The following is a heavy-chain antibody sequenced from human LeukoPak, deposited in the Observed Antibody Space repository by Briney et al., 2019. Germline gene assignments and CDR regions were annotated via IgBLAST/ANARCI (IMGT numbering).Heavy chain of an antibody. J-gene: IGHJ4*02. CDR2: INPNTGGT. D-gene: IGHD2-8*01. V-gene: IGHV1-2*02. CDR3: ARVGYGSRGVCYNYGY. CDR1: GYSFTGNY. Sequence: ASVRVSCKASGYSFTGNYMHWVRQAPGQGFEWMGWINPNTGGTNYAQKFKGRVLMTRDTSISTAYLELSSLKSDDPAVYYCARVGYGSRGVCYNYGYWGQGTQGTVSS.